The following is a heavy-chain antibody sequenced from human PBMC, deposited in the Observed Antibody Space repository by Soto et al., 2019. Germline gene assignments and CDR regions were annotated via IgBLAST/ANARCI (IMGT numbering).Heavy chain of an antibody. J-gene: IGHJ4*02. CDR1: GGSFSGYY. V-gene: IGHV4-34*01. CDR3: GRVYYYDSSGYWYYFDY. CDR2: IYYSGST. D-gene: IGHD3-22*01. Sequence: PSETLSLTCAVYGGSFSGYYWSWIRQPPGKGLEWIGSIYYSGSTYYNPSLKSRVTISVDTSKNQFSLKLSSVTAADTAVYYCGRVYYYDSSGYWYYFDYWGQGTLVTVSS.